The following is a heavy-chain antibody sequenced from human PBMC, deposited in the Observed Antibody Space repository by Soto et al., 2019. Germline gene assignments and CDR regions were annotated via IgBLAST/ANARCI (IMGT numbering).Heavy chain of an antibody. CDR1: GGSISSSNW. V-gene: IGHV4-4*02. CDR3: ARVQDDSSPDGNYFDY. CDR2: IYHSGST. J-gene: IGHJ4*02. D-gene: IGHD3-22*01. Sequence: QVQLQESGPGLVKPSGTLSLTCAVSGGSISSSNWWSWVRQPPGKGLEWIGEIYHSGSTNYNPSLKRRVTISVDKSKNQFSLKLSSVTAADTAVYYCARVQDDSSPDGNYFDYWGQGTLVTVSS.